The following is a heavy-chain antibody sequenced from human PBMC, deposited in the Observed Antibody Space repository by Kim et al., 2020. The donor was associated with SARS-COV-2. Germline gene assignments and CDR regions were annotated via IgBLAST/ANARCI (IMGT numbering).Heavy chain of an antibody. D-gene: IGHD3-22*01. CDR2: ISWNSGSI. CDR3: AKVGGGYYGPLHFDY. J-gene: IGHJ4*02. V-gene: IGHV3-9*01. CDR1: GFTFDDYA. Sequence: GGSLRLSCAASGFTFDDYAMHWVRQAPGKGLEWVSGISWNSGSIGYADSVKGRFTISRDNAKNSLYLQMNSLRAEDTALYYCAKVGGGYYGPLHFDYWGQGTLVTVSS.